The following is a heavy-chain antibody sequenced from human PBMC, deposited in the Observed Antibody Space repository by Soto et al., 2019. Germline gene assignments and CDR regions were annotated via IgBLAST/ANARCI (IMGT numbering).Heavy chain of an antibody. Sequence: SGGSLRLSCAASGFTFSSYGMHWVRQAPGKGLEWVAVISYDGSNKYYADSVKGRFTISRDNSKNTLYLQMNSLRAEDTAVYYCATSFPNYYDSSGYPFDYWGQGTLVTVSS. CDR2: ISYDGSNK. V-gene: IGHV3-30*03. CDR1: GFTFSSYG. D-gene: IGHD3-22*01. J-gene: IGHJ4*02. CDR3: ATSFPNYYDSSGYPFDY.